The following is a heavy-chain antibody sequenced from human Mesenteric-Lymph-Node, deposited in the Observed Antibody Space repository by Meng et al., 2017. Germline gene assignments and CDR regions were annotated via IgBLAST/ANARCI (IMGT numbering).Heavy chain of an antibody. Sequence: SETLSLTCAVYGGSFSGYYRSWIRQPAGKGLEWIGRIYTSGSTNYNPSLKSRVTMSVDTSKNQFSLKLSSVTAADTAVYYCARENNWNDNWFDPWGQGTLVTVSS. CDR1: GGSFSGYY. CDR3: ARENNWNDNWFDP. CDR2: IYTSGST. D-gene: IGHD1-1*01. V-gene: IGHV4-4*07. J-gene: IGHJ5*02.